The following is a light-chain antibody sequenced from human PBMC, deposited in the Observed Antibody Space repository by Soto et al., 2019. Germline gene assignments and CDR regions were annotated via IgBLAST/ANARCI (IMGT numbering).Light chain of an antibody. V-gene: IGLV2-14*01. CDR2: EVS. J-gene: IGLJ1*01. CDR3: SSHSSSSTPYV. Sequence: QAVLTQPASVSVSPGQAIIISCTGTSSDVGAYNYVSWYQQHPGKAPKLMIYEVSNRPSGVSNRFSASKSGNTASLTISGLQAEDEADYYCSSHSSSSTPYVFGSGTKVTVL. CDR1: SSDVGAYNY.